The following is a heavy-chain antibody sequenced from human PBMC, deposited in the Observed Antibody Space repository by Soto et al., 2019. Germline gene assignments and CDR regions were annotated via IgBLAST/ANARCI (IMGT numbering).Heavy chain of an antibody. CDR1: GGSISSGGYY. V-gene: IGHV4-31*03. J-gene: IGHJ6*02. CDR3: ARERITVGYYGMDV. CDR2: IYYSGST. D-gene: IGHD3-16*01. Sequence: SETLSLTCTVSGGSISSGGYYWSRIRQHPGKGLEWIGYIYYSGSTYYNPSLKSRVTISVDTSKNQFSLKLSSVTAADTAVYYCARERITVGYYGMDVWGQGTTVTVPS.